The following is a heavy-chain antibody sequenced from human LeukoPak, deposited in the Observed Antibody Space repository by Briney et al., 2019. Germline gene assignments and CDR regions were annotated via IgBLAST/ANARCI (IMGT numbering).Heavy chain of an antibody. D-gene: IGHD5-18*01. V-gene: IGHV3-7*01. CDR3: VSGGQIWIP. J-gene: IGHJ5*02. Sequence: PGGSLRLSCAVSGFTFSSYWMSWVRQAPGKGLEWVANIKQDGSEKNYVDSVKGRFTISRDNAKNSLYLQMNSLRAEDTAVYYCVSGGQIWIPWGQGTLVTVSS. CDR2: IKQDGSEK. CDR1: GFTFSSYW.